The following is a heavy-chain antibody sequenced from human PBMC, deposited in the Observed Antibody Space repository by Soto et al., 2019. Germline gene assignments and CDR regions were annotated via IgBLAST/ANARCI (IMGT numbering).Heavy chain of an antibody. CDR3: ARHVVVTTYRGHYFDY. Sequence: SETLSLTCTVSGGSISSTLYYLGWVHQPPGKGLQWIGSIYYSASAYYNPSFKSRVAISVDTSKNQFSLSLSSVTAADTAVYFCARHVVVTTYRGHYFDYWGHGTLVTVSS. D-gene: IGHD2-21*02. CDR1: GGSISSTLYY. J-gene: IGHJ4*01. CDR2: IYYSASA. V-gene: IGHV4-39*01.